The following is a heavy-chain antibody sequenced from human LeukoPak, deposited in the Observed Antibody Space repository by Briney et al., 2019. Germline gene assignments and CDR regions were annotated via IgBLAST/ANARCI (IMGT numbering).Heavy chain of an antibody. V-gene: IGHV4-39*07. CDR2: IYYSGIT. J-gene: IGHJ3*02. CDR1: GGSISSSSHY. CDR3: ARNGPTAAGAFDI. Sequence: KSSETLSLTCTVSGGSISSSSHYWGWIRQPPGKGLEWIGSIYYSGITYYNPSLRSRVTISVDKSKNQFSLKMSSVTAADTALYYCARNGPTAAGAFDIWGQGTVVTVSA. D-gene: IGHD6-13*01.